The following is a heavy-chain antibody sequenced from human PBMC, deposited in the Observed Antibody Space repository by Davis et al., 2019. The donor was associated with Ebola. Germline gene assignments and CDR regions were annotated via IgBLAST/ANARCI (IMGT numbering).Heavy chain of an antibody. V-gene: IGHV4-59*01. CDR1: GGSFSGYY. CDR2: IYDSATT. J-gene: IGHJ4*02. D-gene: IGHD5-24*01. Sequence: MPSETLSLTCAVYGGSFSGYYWSWIRQVPGRRLEWIGYIYDSATTNYNPSLMSRVTMSIDMSKNQCSLHLRSVTAADTAVYYCAREGLDGYNYFDYWGQGTLVTVSS. CDR3: AREGLDGYNYFDY.